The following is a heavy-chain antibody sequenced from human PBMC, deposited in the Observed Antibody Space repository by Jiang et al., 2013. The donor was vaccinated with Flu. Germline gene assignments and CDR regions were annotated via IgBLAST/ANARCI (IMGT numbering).Heavy chain of an antibody. J-gene: IGHJ4*02. Sequence: PGLVKPSETLSLTCTVSGGSISSYYWSWIRQPPGRDWSGLGVSIPWEHQLXPSLKSRVTMSVDTSKNQFSLKLSSVTAADTAVYYCARIQQWLVPVWGQGTLVTVSS. CDR2: SIPWEH. V-gene: IGHV4-4*07. D-gene: IGHD6-19*01. CDR1: GGSISSYY. CDR3: ARIQQWLVPV.